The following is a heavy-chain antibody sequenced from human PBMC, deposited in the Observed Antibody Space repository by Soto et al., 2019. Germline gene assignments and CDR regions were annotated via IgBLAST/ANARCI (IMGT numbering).Heavy chain of an antibody. CDR2: IYYSGST. CDR3: ASGDDSSSSFYFDY. Sequence: QVQLQESGPGLVKPSETLSLTCTVSGGSVSSGSYYWSWIRQPPGQGLEWIGYIYYSGSTNYNPSLKSRVTISVDTSKNQFALKLSSVTAADTAVYYCASGDDSSSSFYFDYWGQGTLVTGSS. V-gene: IGHV4-61*01. CDR1: GGSVSSGSYY. D-gene: IGHD6-6*01. J-gene: IGHJ4*02.